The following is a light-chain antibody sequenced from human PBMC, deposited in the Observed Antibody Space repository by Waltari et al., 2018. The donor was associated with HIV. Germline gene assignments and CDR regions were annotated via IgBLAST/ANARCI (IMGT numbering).Light chain of an antibody. Sequence: SYVLTQPPSVSLAPGQTARIACGGNNIGTKMIQRYQQKPGQAPVLVVYDDDDRPSGIPERFSGSNSGNTATLTITRVEAGDEADYYCQVWDTNSNVYVFGAGTKVTVL. V-gene: IGLV3-21*02. CDR1: NIGTKM. J-gene: IGLJ1*01. CDR2: DDD. CDR3: QVWDTNSNVYV.